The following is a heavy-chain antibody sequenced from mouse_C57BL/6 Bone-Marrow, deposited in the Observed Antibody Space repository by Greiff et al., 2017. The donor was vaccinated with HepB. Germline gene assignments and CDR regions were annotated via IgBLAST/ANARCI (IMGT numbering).Heavy chain of an antibody. CDR3: ARPHYYGSSYVWYFDV. Sequence: EVKLQQSGPELVKPGASVKIPCKASGYTFTDYNMDWVKQSHGKSLEWIGDINPNNGGTIYNQKFKGKATLTVDKSSSTAYMELRSLTSEDTAVYYCARPHYYGSSYVWYFDVWGTGTTVTVSS. D-gene: IGHD1-1*01. J-gene: IGHJ1*03. CDR2: INPNNGGT. V-gene: IGHV1-18*01. CDR1: GYTFTDYN.